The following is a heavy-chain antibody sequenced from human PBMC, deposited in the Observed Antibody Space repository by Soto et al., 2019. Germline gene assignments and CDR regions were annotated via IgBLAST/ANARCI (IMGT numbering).Heavy chain of an antibody. D-gene: IGHD2-2*01. J-gene: IGHJ6*03. Sequence: ASVKVSCKVSGYTLTELSMHWVRQAPGKGLEWMGGFDPEDGETIYAQKFQGRVTMTEDTSTDTAYMELSSLRSEDTAVYYCATADCGSTSCLKYYYYYYYMDVWGKGTTVTVSS. CDR2: FDPEDGET. CDR3: ATADCGSTSCLKYYYYYYYMDV. CDR1: GYTLTELS. V-gene: IGHV1-24*01.